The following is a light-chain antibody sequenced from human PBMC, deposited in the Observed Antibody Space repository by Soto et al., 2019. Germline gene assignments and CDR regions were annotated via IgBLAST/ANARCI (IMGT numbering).Light chain of an antibody. CDR3: SSFAASNSFV. V-gene: IGLV2-8*02. Sequence: QSALTQPPSASRSPGQSVTISCTGTSSDVGGYNYVSWYQHHPGKAPKLLIFEVTNRPSGVPDRFSGSKSGNTASLTVSGLQAEDEADYYCSSFAASNSFVFGTGTKLTVL. CDR2: EVT. CDR1: SSDVGGYNY. J-gene: IGLJ1*01.